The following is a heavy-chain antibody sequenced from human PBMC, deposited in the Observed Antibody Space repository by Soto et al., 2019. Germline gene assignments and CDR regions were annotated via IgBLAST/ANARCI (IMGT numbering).Heavy chain of an antibody. CDR3: ARDREAVAAPDAFDI. V-gene: IGHV4-39*02. J-gene: IGHJ3*02. D-gene: IGHD6-19*01. CDR1: GGSISSSSYY. Sequence: PSETLSLTCTVSGGSISSSSYYWGWIRQSPGKGLEWIGSFYYSGSTYYSPSLKSRVTVSGDTSKKQISLRLSSVTAADTAVYYCARDREAVAAPDAFDIWGQGTMVTVSS. CDR2: FYYSGST.